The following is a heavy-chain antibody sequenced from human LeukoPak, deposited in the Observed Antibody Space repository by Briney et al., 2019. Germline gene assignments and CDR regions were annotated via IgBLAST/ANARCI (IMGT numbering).Heavy chain of an antibody. CDR3: ARRSLTAEYFQH. CDR2: TYPGDSDT. D-gene: IGHD3-16*01. J-gene: IGHJ1*01. V-gene: IGHV5-51*01. Sequence: GESLKISCKGSGYSFTNYWIGWVRQMPGKGLEWMGVTYPGDSDTRYSPSFQGQVTISADKSITTAYLQWSSLKASDTAMYYCARRSLTAEYFQHWGQGTLVTVSS. CDR1: GYSFTNYW.